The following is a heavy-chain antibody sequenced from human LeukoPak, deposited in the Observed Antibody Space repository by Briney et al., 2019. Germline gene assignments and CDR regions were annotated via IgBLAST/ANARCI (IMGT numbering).Heavy chain of an antibody. J-gene: IGHJ4*02. CDR1: GFTFRSHA. D-gene: IGHD3-10*01. Sequence: GGSLRLSCAASGFTFRSHAMSWVRRAPGRGLEWVSAIRGDGATMFYADSVKGRITVSRDNSKNTLYLQLNSLRAEDTVVYYCAKQHAATGGYFDYWGQGTLVTVSS. CDR3: AKQHAATGGYFDY. CDR2: IRGDGATM. V-gene: IGHV3-23*01.